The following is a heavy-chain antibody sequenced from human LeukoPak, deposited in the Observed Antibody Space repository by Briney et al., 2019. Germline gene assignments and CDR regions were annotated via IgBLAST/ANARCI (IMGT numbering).Heavy chain of an antibody. CDR1: GFTFSSYW. CDR2: IKQDGGEK. Sequence: PWGSLRLSCAASGFTFSSYWMTWVRQAQGKGLEWVANIKQDGGEKYYVDSVKDRFTISRDNSQNTLYLQMGGLRVEDMAVYYCARVVGGGNFDYWGQGTLVTISS. V-gene: IGHV3-7*01. J-gene: IGHJ4*02. CDR3: ARVVGGGNFDY. D-gene: IGHD2-2*01.